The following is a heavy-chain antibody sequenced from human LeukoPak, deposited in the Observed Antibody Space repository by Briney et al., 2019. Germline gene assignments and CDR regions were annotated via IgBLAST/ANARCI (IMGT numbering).Heavy chain of an antibody. Sequence: GGSLRLSCAASGFTFSSYAMSWVRQAPGKGLEWVANIKQDGSEKYYVDSVKGRFTISRDNAKNSLYLQMNSLRAEDTAVYYCARDRLRGYYRYWGQGTLVTVSS. V-gene: IGHV3-7*01. CDR1: GFTFSSYA. CDR2: IKQDGSEK. D-gene: IGHD4-17*01. J-gene: IGHJ4*02. CDR3: ARDRLRGYYRY.